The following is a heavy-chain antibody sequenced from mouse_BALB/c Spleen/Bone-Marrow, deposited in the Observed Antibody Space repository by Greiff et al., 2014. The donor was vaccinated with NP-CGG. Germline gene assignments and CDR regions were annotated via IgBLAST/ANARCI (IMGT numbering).Heavy chain of an antibody. Sequence: QVQLQQSGPELVKPGASVKISCTGSGCAFGSSWMNWVKQRPGQGLEWIGRIYPGDGDTNSNGRFKGKATLTADRSSNTAYMQLSSLTSVDSAVYFCARSAYYGSSYGAMDYWGQGTSVTVSS. CDR3: ARSAYYGSSYGAMDY. CDR2: IYPGDGDT. V-gene: IGHV1-82*01. D-gene: IGHD1-1*01. J-gene: IGHJ4*01. CDR1: GCAFGSSW.